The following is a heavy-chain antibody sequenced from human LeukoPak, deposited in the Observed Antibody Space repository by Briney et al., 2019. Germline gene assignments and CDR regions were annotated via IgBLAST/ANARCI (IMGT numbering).Heavy chain of an antibody. D-gene: IGHD2-8*01. J-gene: IGHJ4*02. CDR2: IGTAGDT. V-gene: IGHV3-13*04. CDR1: GFTFSNYD. CDR3: ARGSNTHFDY. Sequence: PGGSLRLSCAASGFTFSNYDMYWVRQATGKGLEWVSAIGTAGDTYYPGSVRGRFTMSRENAKNSLYLQMNSLAAGDTAVYYCARGSNTHFDYWGQGILVTVSS.